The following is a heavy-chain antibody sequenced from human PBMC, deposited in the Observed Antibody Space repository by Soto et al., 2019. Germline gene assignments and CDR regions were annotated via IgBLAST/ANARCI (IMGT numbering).Heavy chain of an antibody. CDR2: ISGSGSII. CDR1: GFTLSDYY. CDR3: ARTITMVRGLIIPYFDY. J-gene: IGHJ4*02. D-gene: IGHD3-10*01. Sequence: PGESLKISCAASGFTLSDYYMSWIRQAPGKGLEWVSYISGSGSIIYYADSVRGRFTISRDDAKNSLYLQMNSLRAEDTAMYYCARTITMVRGLIIPYFDYWGQGALVTVSS. V-gene: IGHV3-11*01.